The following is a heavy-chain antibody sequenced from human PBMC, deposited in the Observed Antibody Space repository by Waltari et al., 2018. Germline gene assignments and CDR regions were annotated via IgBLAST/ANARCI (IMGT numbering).Heavy chain of an antibody. D-gene: IGHD3-10*01. Sequence: EVHLLESGGGLVQPGGSLRLSCAASGFSFSNYAMSWIRQAPGKGLEWVSAIMCSIISGNSGTTHYADSVKGRFTISRDNSNNTLYLQMSSLRVEDTAIYYCAKDYYYAPLYFDHWGQGTLLIVSS. CDR1: GFSFSNYA. J-gene: IGHJ4*02. V-gene: IGHV3-23*01. CDR3: AKDYYYAPLYFDH. CDR2: ISGNSGTT.